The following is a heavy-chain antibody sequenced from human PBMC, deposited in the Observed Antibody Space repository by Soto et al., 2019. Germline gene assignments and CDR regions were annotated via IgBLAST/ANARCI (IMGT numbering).Heavy chain of an antibody. D-gene: IGHD4-17*01. CDR1: GVPVSSRSFY. Sequence: SETLSLTCSVSGVPVSSRSFYWSWFRQPPGKGLEWVGKIYYSGSIEYNPSLKSRVTISIDTSKNQFSLNLSSVIAADTAVYYCARDYGGDYWGQGTLVTVSS. J-gene: IGHJ4*02. CDR2: IYYSGSI. V-gene: IGHV4-61*01. CDR3: ARDYGGDY.